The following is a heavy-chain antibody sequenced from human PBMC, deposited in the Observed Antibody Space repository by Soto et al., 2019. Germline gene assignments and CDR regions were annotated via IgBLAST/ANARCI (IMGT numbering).Heavy chain of an antibody. CDR1: GYTFTSYG. CDR3: AREGALGYCTNGVCYDAFDI. Sequence: ASVKFSCKASGYTFTSYGISWVRQAPGQGLEWMGWISAYNGNTNYAQKLQGRVTMTTDTSTSTAYMELRSLRSDDTAVYYCAREGALGYCTNGVCYDAFDIWGQGTMVTVSS. CDR2: ISAYNGNT. D-gene: IGHD2-8*01. V-gene: IGHV1-18*01. J-gene: IGHJ3*02.